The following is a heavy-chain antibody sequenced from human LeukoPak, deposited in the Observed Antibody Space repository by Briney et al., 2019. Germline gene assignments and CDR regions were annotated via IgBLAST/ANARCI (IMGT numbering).Heavy chain of an antibody. CDR3: ARDSVGGFDP. CDR1: GFTFSRYA. Sequence: GGSLRLSCSASGFTFSRYAIHWVRQAPGKGLEYVSAISSNGGSTYYADSVKGRFTISRDNSKNTLYPQMSSLRAEDTAVYYCARDSVGGFDPWGQGTLVTVSS. V-gene: IGHV3-64D*06. J-gene: IGHJ5*02. CDR2: ISSNGGST. D-gene: IGHD1-26*01.